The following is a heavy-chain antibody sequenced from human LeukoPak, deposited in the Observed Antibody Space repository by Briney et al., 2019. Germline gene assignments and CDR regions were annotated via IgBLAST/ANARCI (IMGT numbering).Heavy chain of an antibody. D-gene: IGHD3-10*01. CDR2: IYYSGST. V-gene: IGHV4-39*07. CDR3: ARVVNYYGSGSFQYYYYYMDV. CDR1: GGSISSSSYY. Sequence: PSETLSLTCTVSGGSISSSSYYWGWIRQPPGKGLEWIGSIYYSGSTYYNPSLKSRVTISVDTSKNQFSLKLSSVTAADTAVYYCARVVNYYGSGSFQYYYYYMDVWGKGTTVTVSS. J-gene: IGHJ6*03.